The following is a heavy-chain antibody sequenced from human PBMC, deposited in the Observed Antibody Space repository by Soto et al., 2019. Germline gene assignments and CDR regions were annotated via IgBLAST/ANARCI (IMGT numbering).Heavy chain of an antibody. CDR3: SRAISNTWAKSWVDA. V-gene: IGHV1-18*01. J-gene: IGHJ5*02. Sequence: QIRLEQSGSEVRKPGASVTVSCKASGYTFRSYGVTWVRQAPGQGLEWLGWISADSGEATYAESLKDRLTLTADASARTASMQLKSLRSDDTAVYYCSRAISNTWAKSWVDAWGQGTLVTVSS. CDR1: GYTFRSYG. D-gene: IGHD1-26*01. CDR2: ISADSGEA.